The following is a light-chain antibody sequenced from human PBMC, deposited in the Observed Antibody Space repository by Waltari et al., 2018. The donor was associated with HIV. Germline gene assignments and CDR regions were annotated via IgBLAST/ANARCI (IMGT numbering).Light chain of an antibody. CDR3: SSYTSSSTYV. CDR1: SSDVGGSNH. V-gene: IGLV2-14*01. CDR2: EVS. Sequence: QSALTQPASVSGSPGQSITISCTGTSSDVGGSNHVSWYQQHPGKAPKLMIYEVSNRPSGVSNRFSGSKSGNTASLTISGLQAEDEADYYCSSYTSSSTYVLGTGTKVTVL. J-gene: IGLJ1*01.